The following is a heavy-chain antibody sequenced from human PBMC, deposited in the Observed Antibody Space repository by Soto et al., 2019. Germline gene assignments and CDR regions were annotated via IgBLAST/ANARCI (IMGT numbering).Heavy chain of an antibody. D-gene: IGHD2-8*01. CDR2: ISGYNGDA. CDR1: GYTLTRYG. J-gene: IGHJ6*02. Sequence: VASVKVSCKASGYTLTRYGISWVRQAPGQGLEWMGWISGYNGDANYAQSFQGRVSMTIDTSTTTAYMELRTLTPDDTAVYYCAKNGQPPYYYYGLDVWGQGTTVTVSS. V-gene: IGHV1-18*01. CDR3: AKNGQPPYYYYGLDV.